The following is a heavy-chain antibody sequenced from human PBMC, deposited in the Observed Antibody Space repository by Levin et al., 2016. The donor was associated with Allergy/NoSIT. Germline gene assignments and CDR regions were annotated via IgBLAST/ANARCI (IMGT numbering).Heavy chain of an antibody. CDR2: INPNSGGT. Sequence: WVRQAPGQGLEWMGWINPNSGGTNYAQKFQGWVTMTRDTSISTAYMELSRLRSDDTAVYYCARASPVIAAAGAFDIWGQGTMVTVSS. CDR3: ARASPVIAAAGAFDI. J-gene: IGHJ3*02. V-gene: IGHV1-2*04. D-gene: IGHD6-13*01.